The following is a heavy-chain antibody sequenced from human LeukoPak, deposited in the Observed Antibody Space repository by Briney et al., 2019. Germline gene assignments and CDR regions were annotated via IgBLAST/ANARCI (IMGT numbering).Heavy chain of an antibody. D-gene: IGHD3-10*01. CDR2: IRSKANSYAT. V-gene: IGHV3-73*01. J-gene: IGHJ6*04. CDR3: TRQSVRGVMVYGMDV. CDR1: GFTFSGSA. Sequence: PGGSLKLSCAASGFTFSGSAMRWVRQASGKGLEWVGRIRSKANSYATAYAASVKGRFTISRDDSKNTAYLQMNSLKTEDTAVYYCTRQSVRGVMVYGMDVWGKGTTVTVSS.